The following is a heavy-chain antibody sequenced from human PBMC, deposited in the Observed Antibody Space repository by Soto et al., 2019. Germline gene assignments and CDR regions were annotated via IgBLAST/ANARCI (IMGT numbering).Heavy chain of an antibody. CDR1: GYTFTSYG. V-gene: IGHV1-18*04. CDR2: ISAYNGNT. CDR3: AKGRKSTEKDIAVMLAAASSIQH. D-gene: IGHD2-15*01. J-gene: IGHJ1*01. Sequence: VKFSRKASGYTFTSYGISWVRKAPGQGLDRIGWISAYNGNTNYAQKLQGRVNMTTDTSTSTAYMELRSLRSDDTAVIYCAKGRKSTEKDIAVMLAAASSIQHWGQGTLVTVSS.